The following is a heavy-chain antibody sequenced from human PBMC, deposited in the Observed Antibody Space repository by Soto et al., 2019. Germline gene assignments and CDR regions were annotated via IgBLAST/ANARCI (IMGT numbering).Heavy chain of an antibody. D-gene: IGHD3-3*02. CDR3: AARPISRSSDY. J-gene: IGHJ4*02. V-gene: IGHV4-34*01. CDR2: INHSGST. CDR1: GGSFSGYY. Sequence: PSETLSLTCAVYGGSFSGYYWSWIRQPPGKGLEWIGEINHSGSTNYNPSLKSRVTISLDTSKNQFSLKLSSVTAADTAVYYCAARPISRSSDYWGQGTLVTGSS.